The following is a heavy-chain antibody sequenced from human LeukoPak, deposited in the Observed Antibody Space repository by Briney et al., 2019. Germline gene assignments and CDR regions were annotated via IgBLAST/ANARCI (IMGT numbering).Heavy chain of an antibody. J-gene: IGHJ4*02. CDR2: ISCHGSNK. CDR3: ARDPADYCGGDCYSGYFDY. CDR1: GFTFSSYA. Sequence: GGSLRLSCAASGFTFSSYAMHWVRQAPGKGLEWVALISCHGSNKYYADSVKARFIISRDNSKNTVYLQMNSLRAEDTAVYYCARDPADYCGGDCYSGYFDYWGQGTLVTVSS. D-gene: IGHD2-21*02. V-gene: IGHV3-30*04.